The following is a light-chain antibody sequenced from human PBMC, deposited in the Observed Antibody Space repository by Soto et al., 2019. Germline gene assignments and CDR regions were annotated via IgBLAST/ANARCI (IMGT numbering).Light chain of an antibody. Sequence: QSALTQPASVSGSPGQSITISCTGTSSDVGNYNLVSWYQQHPGKAPKLMIYEGNKRPSGVSNRFSGSKSGNTASLTISGLQAEDEADYYCCSYAGTNTFVLFGGGTKVTVL. J-gene: IGLJ2*01. CDR2: EGN. CDR1: SSDVGNYNL. CDR3: CSYAGTNTFVL. V-gene: IGLV2-23*03.